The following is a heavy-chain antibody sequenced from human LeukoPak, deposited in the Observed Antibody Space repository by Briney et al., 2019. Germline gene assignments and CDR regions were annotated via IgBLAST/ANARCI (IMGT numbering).Heavy chain of an antibody. CDR3: ARDLSGSDWSGYSQIFDY. Sequence: GGSLRLSCAASGFTFSSYWMSWVRQAPGKGLEWVANIKQDGSEKYYVDSVKGRFTISRDNAKNSLYLQMNSLRAEDTAVYYCARDLSGSDWSGYSQIFDYWGQGTLVTVSS. D-gene: IGHD3-3*01. V-gene: IGHV3-7*01. J-gene: IGHJ4*02. CDR1: GFTFSSYW. CDR2: IKQDGSEK.